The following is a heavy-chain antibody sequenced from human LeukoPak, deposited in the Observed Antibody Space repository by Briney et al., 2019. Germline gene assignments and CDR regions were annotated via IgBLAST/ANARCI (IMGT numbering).Heavy chain of an antibody. CDR1: GFTFSSYA. CDR2: ISGSGGST. Sequence: GGSLRLSCAASGFTFSSYAMSWVRQAPGKGLEWVSAISGSGGSTYYADSVKGRFTTSRDNSKNTLYLQMNSLRAEDTAVYYCAKDRDSVYYYDSSGYYYFDYWGQGTLVTVSS. CDR3: AKDRDSVYYYDSSGYYYFDY. D-gene: IGHD3-22*01. V-gene: IGHV3-23*01. J-gene: IGHJ4*02.